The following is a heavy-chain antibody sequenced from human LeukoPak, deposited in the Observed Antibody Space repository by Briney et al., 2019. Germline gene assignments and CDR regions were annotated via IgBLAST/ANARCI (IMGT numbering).Heavy chain of an antibody. CDR3: ARHKSFGLTHYYDSSGFLGAFDI. CDR2: IYYSGST. J-gene: IGHJ3*02. D-gene: IGHD3-22*01. Sequence: SETLSLTCTVSGGSISSSSYYWGWIRQPPGEGLEWIGSIYYSGSTYYNPSLKSRVTISVDTSKNQFSLKLSSVTTADTAVYYCARHKSFGLTHYYDSSGFLGAFDIWGQGTMVTVSS. V-gene: IGHV4-39*01. CDR1: GGSISSSSYY.